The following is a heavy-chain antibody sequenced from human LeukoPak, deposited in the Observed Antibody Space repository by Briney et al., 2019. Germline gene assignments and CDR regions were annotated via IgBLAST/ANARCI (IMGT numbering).Heavy chain of an antibody. Sequence: GGSLRLSCAASGFTFRRYWMSWVRQAPGKGLEWVANIKQDGSEKYYVDTVKGRFTISRDNAKNSLYLQMNSLRAEDTAVYYCASWDFWRGYPFDYWGQGTLVTVSS. CDR3: ASWDFWRGYPFDY. CDR1: GFTFRRYW. D-gene: IGHD3-3*01. CDR2: IKQDGSEK. J-gene: IGHJ4*02. V-gene: IGHV3-7*01.